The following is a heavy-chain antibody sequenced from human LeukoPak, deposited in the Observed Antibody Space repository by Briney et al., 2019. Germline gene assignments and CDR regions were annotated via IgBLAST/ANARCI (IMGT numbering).Heavy chain of an antibody. Sequence: SETLSLTCTVSGGSISSYYWSWIRQPPGKELEWIGYIHYSGSTNYNPSLKSRVTISVDTSKNQFSLKLSSVTAADTAVYYCARRRAAAAALDYWGQGTLVTVSS. D-gene: IGHD6-13*01. CDR1: GGSISSYY. J-gene: IGHJ4*02. CDR3: ARRRAAAAALDY. CDR2: IHYSGST. V-gene: IGHV4-59*08.